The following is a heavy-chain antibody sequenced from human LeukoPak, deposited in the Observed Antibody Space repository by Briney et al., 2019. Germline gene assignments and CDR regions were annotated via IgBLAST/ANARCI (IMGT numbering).Heavy chain of an antibody. V-gene: IGHV3-23*01. CDR3: TKLGAGYHIPFDD. CDR1: GFAFSAYA. CDR2: AGGSDGST. D-gene: IGHD3-16*01. J-gene: IGHJ4*02. Sequence: GGSLRLSCAASGFAFSAYAMSWVRQAPGKGLEWVSLAGGSDGSTYYADAVKGRFTISRDNSGNTLYLQLNSLRAEDTAVYYCTKLGAGYHIPFDDWGQGTLVTVSS.